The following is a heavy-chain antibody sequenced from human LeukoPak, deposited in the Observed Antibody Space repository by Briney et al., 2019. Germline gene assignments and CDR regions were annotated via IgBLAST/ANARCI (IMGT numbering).Heavy chain of an antibody. V-gene: IGHV3-30*04. CDR2: VSYDGSDK. D-gene: IGHD5-12*01. CDR1: GFTFSSYA. J-gene: IGHJ4*02. CDR3: ARARPSMWIDY. Sequence: GGSLRLSCAASGFTFSSYAMSWVRQAPGKGLEWVAVVSYDGSDKFYADSVKGRFTISRDSSKNTLYLQMNSLRPEDTAVYYCARARPSMWIDYWGQGTLVTVSS.